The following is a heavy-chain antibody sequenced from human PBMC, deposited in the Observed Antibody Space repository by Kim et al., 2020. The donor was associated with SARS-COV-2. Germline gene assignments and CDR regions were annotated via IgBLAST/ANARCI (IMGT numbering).Heavy chain of an antibody. CDR3: ARHENSEHFDY. CDR1: GGSISSSSYY. J-gene: IGHJ4*02. CDR2: IYYSGST. V-gene: IGHV4-39*01. Sequence: SETLSLTCTVSGGSISSSSYYWGWIRQPPGKVLEWIGSIYYSGSTYYNPSLKSRVTIPVDTPKNQFSLKLSAVTAADTTAYYCARHENSEHFDYWGQGT. D-gene: IGHD1-26*01.